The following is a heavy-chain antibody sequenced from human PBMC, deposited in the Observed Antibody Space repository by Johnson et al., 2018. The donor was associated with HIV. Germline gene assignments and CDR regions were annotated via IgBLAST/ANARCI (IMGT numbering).Heavy chain of an antibody. V-gene: IGHV3-66*01. J-gene: IGHJ3*02. D-gene: IGHD1-14*01. CDR1: GFTVTSHY. CDR2: IYTGGNT. Sequence: VHLVESGGGLVQPGGSLRLSCAASGFTVTSHYMSWVRQAPGMGLEWVSVIYTGGNTYHANSVKDSFTISRDISKNTLYLDMNIMSAEDTAVYYCARGRSGILILDDAFDIWGQGTMVTVSS. CDR3: ARGRSGILILDDAFDI.